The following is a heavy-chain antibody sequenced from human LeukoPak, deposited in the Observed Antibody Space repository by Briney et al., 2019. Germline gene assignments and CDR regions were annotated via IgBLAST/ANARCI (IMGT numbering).Heavy chain of an antibody. D-gene: IGHD3-3*01. Sequence: SETLSLTCAVYGGSFSGYYWSWIRQPPGKGLGWIGEINHSGSTNYNPSLKSRVTISVDTSKNQFSLKLSSVTAADTAVYYCARGHPRLYNFWSGYTTYYYYGMDVWGQGTTVTVSS. J-gene: IGHJ6*02. V-gene: IGHV4-34*01. CDR3: ARGHPRLYNFWSGYTTYYYYGMDV. CDR2: INHSGST. CDR1: GGSFSGYY.